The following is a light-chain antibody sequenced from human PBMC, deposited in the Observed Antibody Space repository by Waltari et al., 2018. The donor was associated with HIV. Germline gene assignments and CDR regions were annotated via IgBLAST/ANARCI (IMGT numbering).Light chain of an antibody. CDR3: CSYADKYTWV. CDR2: DVN. Sequence: QSALTQPRSMSGSPGQSVTISCTGTSSDVGGYNYVSWYQHHPGKAPKLMIFDVNRRPSGVPDRFSGSKSGNTASLTISGRQAEDEADYYCCSYADKYTWVFGGGTKLAVL. J-gene: IGLJ3*02. CDR1: SSDVGGYNY. V-gene: IGLV2-11*01.